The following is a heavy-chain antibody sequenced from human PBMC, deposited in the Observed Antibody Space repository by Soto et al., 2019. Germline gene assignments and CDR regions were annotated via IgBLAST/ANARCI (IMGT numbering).Heavy chain of an antibody. CDR3: AKVRYSSPMGYYYGMDV. CDR2: IIPIFGTA. D-gene: IGHD6-19*01. CDR1: RVAFSKFI. J-gene: IGHJ6*02. V-gene: IGHV1-69*13. Sequence: SVKVSCKASRVAFSKFIVTWVRQAPGLGLEGVGGIIPIFGTANYAQKFQGRVTITADESTSTSYMEVNNLRSEDTAVYYCAKVRYSSPMGYYYGMDVWGQGTTVTVSS.